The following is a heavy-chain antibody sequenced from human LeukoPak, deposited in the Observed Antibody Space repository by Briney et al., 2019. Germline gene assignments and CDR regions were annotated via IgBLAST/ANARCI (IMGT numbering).Heavy chain of an antibody. V-gene: IGHV3-23*01. CDR3: ARDRGHTAIDY. D-gene: IGHD5-18*01. Sequence: PGGSLRLSCAASGFTFSSHGMCWVRQAPGRGLEWVSSISIGGDTTYSDSVKGRFTISRDNAKNTLYLQMNSLRAEDTAVYYCARDRGHTAIDYWGQGTLVTVSS. J-gene: IGHJ4*02. CDR1: GFTFSSHG. CDR2: ISIGGDTT.